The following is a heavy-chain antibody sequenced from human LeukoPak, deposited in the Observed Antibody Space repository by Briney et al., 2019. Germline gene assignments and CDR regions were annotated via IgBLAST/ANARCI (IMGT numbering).Heavy chain of an antibody. Sequence: SETLSLTCAVYGGSFSGYYWSWIRQPPGKGLEWMGEINHSGSTNYNPSLKSRVTISVDTSKNQFSLKLSSVTAADTAVYYCARGRYGGAYYYYYYMDVWGKGTTVTVSS. V-gene: IGHV4-34*01. CDR1: GGSFSGYY. CDR3: ARGRYGGAYYYYYYMDV. J-gene: IGHJ6*03. CDR2: INHSGST. D-gene: IGHD4-23*01.